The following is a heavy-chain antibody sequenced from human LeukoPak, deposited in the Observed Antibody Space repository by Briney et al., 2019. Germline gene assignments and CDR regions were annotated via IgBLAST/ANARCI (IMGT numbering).Heavy chain of an antibody. CDR2: INPSGGST. CDR3: ARVASYDSSSYYAY. CDR1: GYTFTNYY. D-gene: IGHD3-22*01. J-gene: IGHJ4*02. Sequence: GASVKVSCKASGYTFTNYYMHWVRQAPGQGLEWMGIINPSGGSTRYAQKFQGRVTMTRDTSTGTVYMEVSSLRSEDTAVYYCARVASYDSSSYYAYWGQGTLVTVSS. V-gene: IGHV1-46*01.